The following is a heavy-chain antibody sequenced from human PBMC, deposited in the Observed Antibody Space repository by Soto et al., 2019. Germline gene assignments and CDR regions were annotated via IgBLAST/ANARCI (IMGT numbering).Heavy chain of an antibody. Sequence: QVQLVESGGGVVQPGRSLRLSCAASGFTFSSYGMHWVRQAPGKGLEWVAFIWNDGTNKYYADSVKGRFTISRDNSKKMLYLEMKSLRADDTAVYYCAGALKTTVVTRSAFDIWGQGTMVTVSS. D-gene: IGHD4-17*01. CDR1: GFTFSSYG. V-gene: IGHV3-33*01. CDR3: AGALKTTVVTRSAFDI. J-gene: IGHJ3*02. CDR2: IWNDGTNK.